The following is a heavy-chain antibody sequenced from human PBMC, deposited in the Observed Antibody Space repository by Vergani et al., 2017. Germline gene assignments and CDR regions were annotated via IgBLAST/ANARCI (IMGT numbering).Heavy chain of an antibody. J-gene: IGHJ4*02. D-gene: IGHD1-26*01. V-gene: IGHV1-69*02. CDR3: ARGVGRDWFDY. Sequence: QVQLVQSGAEVKKPGSSVKVSCKASGGTFSSYTISWVRQAPGQGLEWMGRIIPILGIANYAQKFQGRVTITADKSTSTAYMGLSSLRSEDTAVYYCARGVGRDWFDYWGQGTLVTVSS. CDR2: IIPILGIA. CDR1: GGTFSSYT.